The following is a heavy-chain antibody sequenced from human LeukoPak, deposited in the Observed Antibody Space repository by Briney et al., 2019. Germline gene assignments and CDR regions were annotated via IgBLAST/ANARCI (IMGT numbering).Heavy chain of an antibody. CDR2: IYYSGST. D-gene: IGHD2-15*01. CDR1: GGSISSGGYY. V-gene: IGHV4-31*03. J-gene: IGHJ6*02. Sequence: SETLSLTCTVSGGSISSGGYYWSWIRQHPGKGLEWIGYIYYSGSTYYNPSLKSRVTISVDTSKNQFSLKLSSVTAADTAVYYCARESALRGIDYYYYGMDVWGQGTTVTVSS. CDR3: ARESALRGIDYYYYGMDV.